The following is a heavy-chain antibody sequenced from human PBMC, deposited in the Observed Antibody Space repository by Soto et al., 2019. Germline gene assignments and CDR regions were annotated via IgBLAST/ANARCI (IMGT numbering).Heavy chain of an antibody. J-gene: IGHJ6*02. D-gene: IGHD6-13*01. Sequence: SETLSLTCSVSGASISSYYWTWIRQPPGGGLEWIGYMHHTQGTNGNPSLRGRVHMSIDTSMNQFSLRLTSVTAADTAVYYCARDQSSSWPWGPNNYYGMDVWGQGTTVTVSS. CDR1: GASISSYY. V-gene: IGHV4-59*01. CDR2: MHHTQGT. CDR3: ARDQSSSWPWGPNNYYGMDV.